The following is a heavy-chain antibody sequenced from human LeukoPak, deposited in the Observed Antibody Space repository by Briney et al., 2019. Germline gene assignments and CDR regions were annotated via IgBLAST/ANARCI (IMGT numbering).Heavy chain of an antibody. Sequence: SVKVSCKASGGTFSSYAISWVRQAPGQGLEWMGRIIPIFGIANYAQKFQGRVTITADKSTSTAYMELSSLRSEHTAVYYCARDSGYGSGSYYSSGFDPWGQGTLVTVSS. D-gene: IGHD3-10*01. V-gene: IGHV1-69*04. J-gene: IGHJ5*02. CDR1: GGTFSSYA. CDR3: ARDSGYGSGSYYSSGFDP. CDR2: IIPIFGIA.